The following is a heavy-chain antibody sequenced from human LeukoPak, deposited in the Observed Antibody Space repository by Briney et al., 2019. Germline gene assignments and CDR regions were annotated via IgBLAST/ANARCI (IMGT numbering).Heavy chain of an antibody. J-gene: IGHJ5*01. CDR1: GFTFNSYA. Sequence: PGGSLRLSCSASGFTFNSYAMHWVRQAPGKGLEYVSAISGGSTYYADSVKGRFTISRDNAKNSLYLQMNSLRDEDTAVYYCARGQSGSNNWFDSWGQGILVTVSS. CDR2: ISGGST. CDR3: ARGQSGSNNWFDS. V-gene: IGHV3-64*04. D-gene: IGHD5-24*01.